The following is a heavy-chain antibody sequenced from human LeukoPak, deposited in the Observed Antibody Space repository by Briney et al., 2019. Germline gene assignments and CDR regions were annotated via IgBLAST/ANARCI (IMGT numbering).Heavy chain of an antibody. D-gene: IGHD1-26*01. V-gene: IGHV3-48*03. Sequence: PGGSLRLSCAASGFTFSSYEMNWVRQAPGKGLEWVSYIGNSGSPIYYADSVKGRFTISRDNAKNSPYLQMNSLRAEDTAVYYCARDTSEKPRGYFDYWGQGTLVTVSS. CDR2: IGNSGSPI. J-gene: IGHJ4*02. CDR1: GFTFSSYE. CDR3: ARDTSEKPRGYFDY.